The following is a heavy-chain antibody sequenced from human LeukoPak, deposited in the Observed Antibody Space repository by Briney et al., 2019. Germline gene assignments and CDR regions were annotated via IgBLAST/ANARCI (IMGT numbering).Heavy chain of an antibody. V-gene: IGHV4-30-2*01. CDR1: GGSISSGGYY. CDR2: IYHSGST. D-gene: IGHD3-10*01. J-gene: IGHJ4*02. CDR3: ARAYYYGSGSYSS. Sequence: SETLSLTCTVSGGSISSGGYYWSWIRQPPGKGLEWIGYIYHSGSTYYNPSLKSRVTISVDRSKNQFSLKLSSVTAADTAVYYCARAYYYGSGSYSSWGQGTLVTVSS.